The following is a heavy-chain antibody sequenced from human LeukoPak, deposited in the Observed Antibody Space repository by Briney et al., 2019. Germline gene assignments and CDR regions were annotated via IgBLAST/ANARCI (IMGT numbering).Heavy chain of an antibody. CDR3: ARADDYGDSLDY. J-gene: IGHJ4*02. V-gene: IGHV3-53*01. CDR2: IYSGGST. CDR1: GFTFSDFS. Sequence: PGGSLRLSCAASGFTFSDFSMTWVRQAPGKGLEWVSVIYSGGSTYYADSVKGRFTISRDNSKNTLYLQMNSLRAEDTAVYYCARADDYGDSLDYWGQGTLVTVSS. D-gene: IGHD4-17*01.